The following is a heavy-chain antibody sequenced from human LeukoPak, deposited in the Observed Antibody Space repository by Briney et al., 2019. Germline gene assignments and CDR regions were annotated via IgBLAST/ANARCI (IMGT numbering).Heavy chain of an antibody. D-gene: IGHD1-26*01. V-gene: IGHV4-39*02. CDR3: ARDRGSGSYLGY. Sequence: GSLRLSCAASGFTFSSYWMSWVRQAPGKGLEWIGSIYYSGSTYYNPSLKSRVTISVDTSKNQFSLKLSSVTAADTAVYYCARDRGSGSYLGYWGQGTLVTVSS. J-gene: IGHJ4*02. CDR1: GFTFSSYW. CDR2: IYYSGST.